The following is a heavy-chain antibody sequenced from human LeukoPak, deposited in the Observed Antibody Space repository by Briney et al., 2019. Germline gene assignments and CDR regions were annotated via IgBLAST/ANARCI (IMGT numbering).Heavy chain of an antibody. D-gene: IGHD6-13*01. V-gene: IGHV4-4*07. Sequence: SETLSLTCTVSGGSISRYYWSWIRQPAGKGLEWIGRIYTSGSTNYNPSLKSRVTMSVDTSKNQFSLKLSSVTAADTAVYYCARQQQLGSYYFDYWGQGTLVTVSS. CDR2: IYTSGST. CDR1: GGSISRYY. J-gene: IGHJ4*02. CDR3: ARQQQLGSYYFDY.